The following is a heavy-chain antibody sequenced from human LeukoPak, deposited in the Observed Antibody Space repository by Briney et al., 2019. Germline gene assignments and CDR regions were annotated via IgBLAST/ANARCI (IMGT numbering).Heavy chain of an antibody. V-gene: IGHV4-61*02. CDR1: GGSISSSNYY. CDR3: ARRSLREAFDI. J-gene: IGHJ3*02. D-gene: IGHD3-3*01. Sequence: PSETLSLTCTVSGGSISSSNYYWSWIRQPAGKGLEWIGRIYTSGTTNYNPSLKSRVTISVDTSKNQFSLKLSSVTAADTAVYYCARRSLREAFDIWGQGTMVTVSS. CDR2: IYTSGTT.